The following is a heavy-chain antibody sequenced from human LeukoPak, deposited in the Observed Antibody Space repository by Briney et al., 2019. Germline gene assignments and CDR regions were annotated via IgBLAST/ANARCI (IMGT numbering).Heavy chain of an antibody. D-gene: IGHD2-15*01. Sequence: GASVKVSCKVSGYTLTELSMHWVRQAPGKGLEWMGGFDPEDGETIYAQKFQGRVTMTRDTSISTAYMELSRLRSDDTAVYYCARERTLTSCYDYWGQGTLVTVSS. J-gene: IGHJ4*02. CDR2: FDPEDGET. V-gene: IGHV1-24*01. CDR3: ARERTLTSCYDY. CDR1: GYTLTELS.